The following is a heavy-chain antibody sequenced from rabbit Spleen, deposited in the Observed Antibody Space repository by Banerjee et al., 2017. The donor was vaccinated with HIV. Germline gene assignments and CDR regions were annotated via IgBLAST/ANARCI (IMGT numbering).Heavy chain of an antibody. V-gene: IGHV1S45*01. D-gene: IGHD3-1*01. CDR3: ARDLASVVGWNFGL. CDR1: GFSFNSGYD. J-gene: IGHJ4*01. CDR2: INTYTGKP. Sequence: EQLEESGGGLVKPEGSLTLTCKASGFSFNSGYDMCWVRQAPGKGLQWIACINTYTGKPVYATWAKGRFTISRTSSTTVTLQMTSLTAADTATYFCARDLASVVGWNFGLWGPGTLVTVS.